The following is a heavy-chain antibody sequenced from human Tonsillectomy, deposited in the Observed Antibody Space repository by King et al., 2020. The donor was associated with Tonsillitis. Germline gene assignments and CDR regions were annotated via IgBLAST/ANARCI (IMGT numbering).Heavy chain of an antibody. Sequence: VQLQESGPGLVKPSETLSLTCTVSGGSISTYYWSWIRQPPGKGLEGVGYFYYSGSTKYNPSLKSRVTISMDTSKNQFSLKLSSVTAADTAVYYCARGGRSSSSPYYYFYYYMDVWGKGTTVTVSS. CDR3: ARGGRSSSSPYYYFYYYMDV. J-gene: IGHJ6*03. V-gene: IGHV4-59*01. D-gene: IGHD2-2*01. CDR2: FYYSGST. CDR1: GGSISTYY.